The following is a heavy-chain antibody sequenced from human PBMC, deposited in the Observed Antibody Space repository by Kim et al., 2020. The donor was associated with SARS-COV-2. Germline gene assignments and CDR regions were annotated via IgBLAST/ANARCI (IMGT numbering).Heavy chain of an antibody. D-gene: IGHD6-19*01. Sequence: GESLKISCKGSGYIFTSYWIGWVCQMPGKGLEWMGIIYPGDSDTRYSPSFQGQVTISVDKSISTAYLQWSSLKASDTAMYYCARAPGMAGTGANLDYWGQGTLVTVSS. CDR1: GYIFTSYW. V-gene: IGHV5-51*01. CDR3: ARAPGMAGTGANLDY. J-gene: IGHJ4*02. CDR2: IYPGDSDT.